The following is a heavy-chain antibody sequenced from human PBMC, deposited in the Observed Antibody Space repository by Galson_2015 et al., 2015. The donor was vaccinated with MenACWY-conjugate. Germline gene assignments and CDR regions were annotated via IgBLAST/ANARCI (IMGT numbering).Heavy chain of an antibody. V-gene: IGHV1-3*01. J-gene: IGHJ4*02. CDR3: ATLALDGYGGFFDY. CDR2: INAGNGNT. Sequence: SVKVSCKASGYTFTSYAMHWVRQAPGQRLEWMGWINAGNGNTKYSQKFQGRVTITRDTSASTAYMELSSLRSEDTAVYYCATLALDGYGGFFDYWGQGTLVTVSS. D-gene: IGHD4-23*01. CDR1: GYTFTSYA.